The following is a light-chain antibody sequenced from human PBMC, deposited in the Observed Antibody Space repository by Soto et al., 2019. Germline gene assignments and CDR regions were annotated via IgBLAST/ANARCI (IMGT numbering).Light chain of an antibody. CDR3: QQYGSSPLT. CDR2: GAS. V-gene: IGKV3-20*01. Sequence: EILLTQSPGTLSLSPGERATLSCRASQSVSSSYLAWYQQKPGQAPRLLIYGASSRATGIPDRFSGSGSGTDFTLTISRLEPEDFAVYYCQQYGSSPLTFGGGTKVAIK. CDR1: QSVSSSY. J-gene: IGKJ4*01.